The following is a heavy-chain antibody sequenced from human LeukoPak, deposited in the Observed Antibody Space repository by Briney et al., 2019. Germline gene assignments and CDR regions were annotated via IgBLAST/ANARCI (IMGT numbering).Heavy chain of an antibody. CDR1: GFTFSSYS. J-gene: IGHJ4*02. CDR2: ISSSGTYI. Sequence: GGSLRLSCAASGFTFSSYSMNWVRQAPGKGPGWVSAISSSGTYIYYADSVKGRFTISRDNAKNSLYLQMNSLRAEDTAVYYCARRTSNPVGAIDYWGQGTLVTVSS. V-gene: IGHV3-21*01. CDR3: ARRTSNPVGAIDY. D-gene: IGHD1-26*01.